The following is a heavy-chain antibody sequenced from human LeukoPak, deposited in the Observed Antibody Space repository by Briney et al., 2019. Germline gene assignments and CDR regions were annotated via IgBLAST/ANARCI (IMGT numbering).Heavy chain of an antibody. J-gene: IGHJ4*02. CDR1: GFTFSTYA. Sequence: GGSLRLSCAASGFTFSTYAMDWVRQAPGNGLEWVAVISYDGTNKYYADSVKGRFTISRDNSKSTLYLQMNSLGAEDAAVYYCARDLTGGYVFDFWGQGTLVTVSS. V-gene: IGHV3-30-3*01. CDR2: ISYDGTNK. CDR3: ARDLTGGYVFDF. D-gene: IGHD5-12*01.